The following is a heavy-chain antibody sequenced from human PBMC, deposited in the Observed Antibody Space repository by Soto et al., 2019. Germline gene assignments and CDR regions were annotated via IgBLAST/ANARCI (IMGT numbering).Heavy chain of an antibody. V-gene: IGHV1-69*06. CDR3: ARYQRRFLECSQAYYGMDV. J-gene: IGHJ6*02. Sequence: ASVKVSCKASGGTFSSYAISWVRQAPGQGLEWMGGIILIFGTANYAQKFQGRVTITADKSTSTAYMELSSLRSEDTAVYYCARYQRRFLECSQAYYGMDVWGQGTTVTVSS. D-gene: IGHD3-3*01. CDR2: IILIFGTA. CDR1: GGTFSSYA.